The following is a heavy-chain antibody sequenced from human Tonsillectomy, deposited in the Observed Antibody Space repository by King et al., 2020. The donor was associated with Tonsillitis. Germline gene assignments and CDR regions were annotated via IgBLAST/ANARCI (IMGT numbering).Heavy chain of an antibody. Sequence: VQLVESGGGVVQPGRSLRLSCAASGFTFSSYGMHWVRQALGKGLEWVAVISYDGSNKYYADSVKGRFTISRDNSKNTLYLQMNSLRAEDTAVYYCAKEGLVAYLDYWGQGTLVTVSS. CDR2: ISYDGSNK. V-gene: IGHV3-30*18. D-gene: IGHD2-15*01. J-gene: IGHJ4*02. CDR1: GFTFSSYG. CDR3: AKEGLVAYLDY.